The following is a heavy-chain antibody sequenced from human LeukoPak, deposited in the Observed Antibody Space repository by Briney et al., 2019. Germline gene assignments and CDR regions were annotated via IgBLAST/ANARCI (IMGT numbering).Heavy chain of an antibody. Sequence: GGSLRLSCAASGFTVSNNYMRWVRQAPGKGLEWVAVISSSGTTYYADSVKGRFIISRDNSKNTLYLQMNSLRAEDTAAYYCARGGDTLGSTRTAFDIWGQGTMVTVSS. J-gene: IGHJ3*02. V-gene: IGHV3-53*01. CDR3: ARGGDTLGSTRTAFDI. CDR1: GFTVSNNY. D-gene: IGHD5-18*01. CDR2: ISSSGTT.